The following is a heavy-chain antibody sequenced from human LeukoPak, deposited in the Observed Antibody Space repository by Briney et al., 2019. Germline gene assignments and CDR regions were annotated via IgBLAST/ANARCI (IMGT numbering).Heavy chain of an antibody. D-gene: IGHD3-16*01. CDR1: GFTFSRYS. CDR3: ARVTGRSDAFDI. J-gene: IGHJ3*02. Sequence: AGGSLRLSCAASGFTFSRYSMNWVRQAPGKGLEWVSSISSSSSYIYYADSVKGRFTISRDNAKNSLYLQMNSLRAEDTAVYYCARVTGRSDAFDIWGQGTMVTVSS. V-gene: IGHV3-21*01. CDR2: ISSSSSYI.